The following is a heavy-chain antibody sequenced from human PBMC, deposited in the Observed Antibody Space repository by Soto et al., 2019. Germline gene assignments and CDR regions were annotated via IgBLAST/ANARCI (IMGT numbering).Heavy chain of an antibody. D-gene: IGHD3-10*01. J-gene: IGHJ6*02. CDR1: GFTFSIYW. CDR2: IKQDGSEK. V-gene: IGHV3-7*03. CDR3: ARDLEVAYYYGSGIPLSGYYYYYGMDV. Sequence: GGSLRLSCAASGFTFSIYWMSWVRDAPGKGLEWVANIKQDGSEKYYVDSVKGRFTISRDNAKNSLYLQMNSLRAEDTAVYYCARDLEVAYYYGSGIPLSGYYYYYGMDVWGQGTTVTVS.